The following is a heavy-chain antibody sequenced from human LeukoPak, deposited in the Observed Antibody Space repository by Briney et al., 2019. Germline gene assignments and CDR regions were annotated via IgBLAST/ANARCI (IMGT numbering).Heavy chain of an antibody. V-gene: IGHV3-20*04. J-gene: IGHJ4*02. CDR1: GFTFDDYG. CDR2: INWNGDST. D-gene: IGHD4-23*01. CDR3: ARFVDFGGFDY. Sequence: GGSLRLSCAASGFTFDDYGMTWVRQAPGKGLVWVSSINWNGDSTHYADSVRGRFTISRDNAKNSLYLQMNSLRAEDTAFYYCARFVDFGGFDYWGQETLVTVSS.